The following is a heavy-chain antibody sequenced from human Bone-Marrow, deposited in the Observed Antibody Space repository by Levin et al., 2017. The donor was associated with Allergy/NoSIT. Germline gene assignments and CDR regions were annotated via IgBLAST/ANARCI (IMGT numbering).Heavy chain of an antibody. Sequence: GESLKISCAASGFTFTKFGMHWVRQAPGKGLEWVAFISYDGNYKYYADSVRGRFTISRDNSNNTLYLHMTSLKTEDTAVYYCAVRGDVDTAMAMTDWGQGTLVTVSS. CDR1: GFTFTKFG. D-gene: IGHD5-18*01. CDR2: ISYDGNYK. J-gene: IGHJ4*02. V-gene: IGHV3-30*03. CDR3: AVRGDVDTAMAMTD.